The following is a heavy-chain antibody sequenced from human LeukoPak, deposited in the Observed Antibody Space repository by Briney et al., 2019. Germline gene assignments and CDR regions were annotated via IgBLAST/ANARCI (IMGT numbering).Heavy chain of an antibody. CDR3: ARGGGYFDWPYPH. V-gene: IGHV4-34*01. J-gene: IGHJ4*02. CDR1: GGSFSGYY. D-gene: IGHD3-9*01. CDR2: INHSGST. Sequence: SETLSLTCAVYGGSFSGYYWSWIRQPPGKGLEWIGEINHSGSTNYNPSLKSRVTISVDTSKNQFSLKLSSVTAADTAVYYCARGGGYFDWPYPHWGQGTLVTVSS.